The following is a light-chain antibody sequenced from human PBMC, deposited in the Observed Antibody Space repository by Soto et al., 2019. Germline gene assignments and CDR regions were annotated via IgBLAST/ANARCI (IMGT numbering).Light chain of an antibody. CDR2: AAS. J-gene: IGKJ5*01. CDR1: QGISSY. CDR3: QQLNSYGT. Sequence: IQLTQSPASLSSSVGDRVTITCRASQGISSYLAWYQQKQGKAPKLLIYAASTLQSVVPSRFSGSGSGTDFPLTISSLQPEDFATYYCQQLNSYGTFGQGTRLEIK. V-gene: IGKV1-9*01.